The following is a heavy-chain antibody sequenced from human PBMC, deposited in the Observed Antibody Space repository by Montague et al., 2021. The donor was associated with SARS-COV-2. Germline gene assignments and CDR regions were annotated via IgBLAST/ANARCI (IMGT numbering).Heavy chain of an antibody. J-gene: IGHJ4*02. Sequence: SETLSLTCSVSGGSISITDRYWGWIRQPPGKGLEFLGTIYYTGTIYYXXXLKSRVTISRDTSKNQFSLKVTSVTPADTSVYYCARHLRVGNRWNGFEADYWGQGALVSVSS. D-gene: IGHD1-1*01. CDR2: IYYTGTI. CDR1: GGSISITDRY. CDR3: ARHLRVGNRWNGFEADY. V-gene: IGHV4-39*01.